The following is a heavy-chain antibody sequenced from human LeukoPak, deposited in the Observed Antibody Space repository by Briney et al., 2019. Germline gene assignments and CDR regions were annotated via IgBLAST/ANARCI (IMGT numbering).Heavy chain of an antibody. V-gene: IGHV1-69*04. Sequence: GASVKVSCKASGGTFSSYAISWVRQAPGQGLEWMGRIIPIFGIANYAQKFLGRVTITADKSTSTAYMELSSLRSEDTAVYYCATHYYDSSGYYYPWDYWGQGTLVTVSS. CDR2: IIPIFGIA. D-gene: IGHD3-22*01. J-gene: IGHJ4*02. CDR3: ATHYYDSSGYYYPWDY. CDR1: GGTFSSYA.